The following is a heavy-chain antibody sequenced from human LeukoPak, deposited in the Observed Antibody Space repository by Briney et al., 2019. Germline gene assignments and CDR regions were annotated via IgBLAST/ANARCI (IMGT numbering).Heavy chain of an antibody. CDR3: ARGSAGYYYYHGLDV. Sequence: GGSLRLSCAASGFTFTDYYMTWVRQAPGKGLEWVSYISSSGSNIYYADSVKGRFTISRDNAKDSLSLQMNSLRAEDTAVYYCARGSAGYYYYHGLDVWGRGATVTVS. J-gene: IGHJ6*02. CDR1: GFTFTDYY. V-gene: IGHV3-11*01. D-gene: IGHD2-15*01. CDR2: ISSSGSNI.